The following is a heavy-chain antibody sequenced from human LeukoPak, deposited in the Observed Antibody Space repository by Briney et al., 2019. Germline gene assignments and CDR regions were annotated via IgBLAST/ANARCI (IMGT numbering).Heavy chain of an antibody. V-gene: IGHV1-18*01. D-gene: IGHD5-18*01. Sequence: ASVKVSCKASGYTFTSYGISWVRQAPGQGLEWMGWISAYNGNTNYAQKLQGRVTMTEDTSTDTAYMELSSLRSEDTAVYYCATDHLVDTAMVSVYYGMDVWGQGTTVTVSS. CDR1: GYTFTSYG. CDR3: ATDHLVDTAMVSVYYGMDV. J-gene: IGHJ6*02. CDR2: ISAYNGNT.